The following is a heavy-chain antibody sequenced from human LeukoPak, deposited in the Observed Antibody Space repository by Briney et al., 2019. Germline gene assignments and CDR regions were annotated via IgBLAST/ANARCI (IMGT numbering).Heavy chain of an antibody. Sequence: PGGSLRLSCEGSGFTFSNYWMGWVRQAPGKGLQWVANIKTDGSEKYYADSVKGRFTISRDNAKNSLYLQMNSLRAEDTAVYYCARPPSSKQWLVGGWYWGQGTLVTVSS. CDR3: ARPPSSKQWLVGGWY. V-gene: IGHV3-7*01. CDR2: IKTDGSEK. D-gene: IGHD6-19*01. J-gene: IGHJ4*02. CDR1: GFTFSNYW.